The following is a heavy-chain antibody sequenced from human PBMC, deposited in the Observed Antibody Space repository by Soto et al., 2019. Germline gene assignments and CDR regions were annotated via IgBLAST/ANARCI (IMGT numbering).Heavy chain of an antibody. J-gene: IGHJ6*02. V-gene: IGHV3-74*01. CDR3: ARAPSYSGGWLVPEPSGMDV. CDR1: GFTFSSYW. CDR2: INSDGSST. D-gene: IGHD6-19*01. Sequence: GGSLRLSCAASGFTFSSYWMRWVRQAPGKGLVWVSRINSDGSSTSYADSVKGRFTISRDNAKNTLYLQMNSLRAEDTAVYYCARAPSYSGGWLVPEPSGMDVWGQGTTVTVYS.